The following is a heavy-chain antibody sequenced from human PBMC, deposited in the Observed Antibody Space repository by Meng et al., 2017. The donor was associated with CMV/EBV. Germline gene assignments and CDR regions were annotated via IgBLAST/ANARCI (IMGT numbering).Heavy chain of an antibody. Sequence: GESLKISCAASGFTFSSYWMSWVRQAPGKGLEWVANIEEDGSEKYYVDSVKGRFTISRDNAKNSLYLQMNSLRAEDTAVYYCARVNSITIFGVVEETAFDIWGQGTMVTVSS. CDR1: GFTFSSYW. CDR3: ARVNSITIFGVVEETAFDI. V-gene: IGHV3-7*01. CDR2: IEEDGSEK. D-gene: IGHD3-3*01. J-gene: IGHJ3*02.